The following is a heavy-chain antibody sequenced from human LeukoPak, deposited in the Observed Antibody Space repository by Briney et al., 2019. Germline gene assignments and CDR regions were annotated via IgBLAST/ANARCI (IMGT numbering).Heavy chain of an antibody. CDR2: IYTSGST. J-gene: IGHJ4*02. Sequence: PSQTLSLTCTVSGGSISSGSYYWSWIRQPAGKGLEWIGRIYTSGSTNYNPSLKSRVTISVDTSKNHFSLKLSSVTAADTAVYYCARDFAGVVMNYFDYWGQGTLVTVSS. V-gene: IGHV4-61*02. D-gene: IGHD3-3*01. CDR3: ARDFAGVVMNYFDY. CDR1: GGSISSGSYY.